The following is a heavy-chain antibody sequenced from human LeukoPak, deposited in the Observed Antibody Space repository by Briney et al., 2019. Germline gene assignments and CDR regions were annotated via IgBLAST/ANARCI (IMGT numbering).Heavy chain of an antibody. CDR2: ISTSRNYI. V-gene: IGHV3-21*01. CDR1: GFTFSSYH. D-gene: IGHD3-16*02. J-gene: IGHJ4*02. Sequence: GGSLRLSCVVSGFTFSSYHMNWVRQAPGKGLEWVSSISTSRNYIYCADSVKGRFTISRDNSKNTLYLQMNSLRAEDTAVYYCAKELAYDYVWGSYPRGTGYGFDYWGQGTLVTVSS. CDR3: AKELAYDYVWGSYPRGTGYGFDY.